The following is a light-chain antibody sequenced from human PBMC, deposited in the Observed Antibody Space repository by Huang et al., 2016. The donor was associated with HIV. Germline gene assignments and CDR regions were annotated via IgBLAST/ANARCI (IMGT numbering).Light chain of an antibody. Sequence: ERVMKQSPATLSVAPGERVTLSCRASHSVSSNLAWYQQKPGQAPRLLIHGASTRATGIPARFSGSGSGTEFTLAISSLQSEDSGVYFCQQYDNWPLTFGQGTRLEIK. CDR1: HSVSSN. J-gene: IGKJ5*01. CDR3: QQYDNWPLT. V-gene: IGKV3-15*01. CDR2: GAS.